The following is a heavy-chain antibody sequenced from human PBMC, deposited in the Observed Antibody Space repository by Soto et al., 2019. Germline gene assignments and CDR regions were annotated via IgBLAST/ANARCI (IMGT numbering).Heavy chain of an antibody. J-gene: IGHJ4*02. Sequence: QVQLVESGGGVVQPGRSLRLSCAASGFTFSSYAMHWVRQAPGKGLEWVAVISYDGSNKYYADSVKGRFTISRDNSKNTRYLQMNSLRAEDRAVYYCARDLAHIQLGLSDYWGQGTLVTVSS. CDR1: GFTFSSYA. V-gene: IGHV3-30-3*01. D-gene: IGHD7-27*01. CDR3: ARDLAHIQLGLSDY. CDR2: ISYDGSNK.